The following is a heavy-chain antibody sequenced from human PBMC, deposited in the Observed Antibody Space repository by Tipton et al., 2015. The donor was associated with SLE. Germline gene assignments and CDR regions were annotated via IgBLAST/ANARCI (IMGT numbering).Heavy chain of an antibody. J-gene: IGHJ4*02. CDR3: TVDYYDSSGSHFGFDF. CDR1: GFTFSGSA. D-gene: IGHD3-22*01. Sequence: SLRLSCAASGFTFSGSAMHWVRQASGKGLEWVGRIRSKANSYGTAYAASVKGRFTISRDDSKNTAYLQMNSLKTEDTAVYYCTVDYYDSSGSHFGFDFWAQGTLVPVSS. CDR2: IRSKANSYGT. V-gene: IGHV3-73*01.